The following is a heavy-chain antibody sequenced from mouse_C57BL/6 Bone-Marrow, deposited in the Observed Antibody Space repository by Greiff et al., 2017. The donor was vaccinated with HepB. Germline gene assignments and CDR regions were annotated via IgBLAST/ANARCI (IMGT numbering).Heavy chain of an antibody. CDR2: ISNGGGST. J-gene: IGHJ4*01. Sequence: EVLLVESGGGLVQPGGSLKLSCAASGFTFSDYYMYWVRQTPEKRLEWVAYISNGGGSTYYPDTVKGRFTMSRDNAKNTLYLQISRLKSEDTAMYYCARRIYYYDKDYWGRGNSVTVTA. CDR3: ARRIYYYDKDY. D-gene: IGHD2-1*01. V-gene: IGHV5-12*01. CDR1: GFTFSDYY.